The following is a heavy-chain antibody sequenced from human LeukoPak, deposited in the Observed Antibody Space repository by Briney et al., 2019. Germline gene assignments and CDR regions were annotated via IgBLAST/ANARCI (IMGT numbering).Heavy chain of an antibody. Sequence: GGSLRLSCAASGFTFDDYGMSWVRQAPGKGLEWVSGINWNGGSTGYADSVKGRFTISRDNAKNSLYLQMNSLRAEDTALYYCARKVAAAGSSIFYYYYYYMDVWGKGTTVTVSS. D-gene: IGHD6-13*01. J-gene: IGHJ6*03. CDR2: INWNGGST. V-gene: IGHV3-20*04. CDR3: ARKVAAAGSSIFYYYYYYMDV. CDR1: GFTFDDYG.